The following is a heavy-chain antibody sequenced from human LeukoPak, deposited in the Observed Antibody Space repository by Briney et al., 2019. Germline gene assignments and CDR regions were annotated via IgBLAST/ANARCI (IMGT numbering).Heavy chain of an antibody. V-gene: IGHV3-21*01. D-gene: IGHD6-19*01. CDR2: ISSSSSYI. J-gene: IGHJ3*02. Sequence: SGGSLRLSCAASGFTFSSYSMNWVRQAPGKGLEWVSSISSSSSYIYYADSVKGRFTISRDNAKNSLYLQMNSLRAEDTAVYYCSIHASSGWYVEAFDIWGQGTMVTVSS. CDR3: SIHASSGWYVEAFDI. CDR1: GFTFSSYS.